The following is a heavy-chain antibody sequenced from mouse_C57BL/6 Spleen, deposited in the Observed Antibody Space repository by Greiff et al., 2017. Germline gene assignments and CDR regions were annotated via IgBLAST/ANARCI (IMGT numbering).Heavy chain of an antibody. J-gene: IGHJ2*01. CDR3: ARENWDGYFDD. CDR2: ISDGGSYT. D-gene: IGHD4-1*01. V-gene: IGHV5-4*01. Sequence: EVHLVESGGGLVKPGGSLKLSCAASGFTFSSYAMSWVRQTPEKRLEWVATISDGGSYTYYPDNVKGRFTISRDNAKNNLYLQMSHLKSEDTAMYYCARENWDGYFDDWGQGTTLTVSS. CDR1: GFTFSSYA.